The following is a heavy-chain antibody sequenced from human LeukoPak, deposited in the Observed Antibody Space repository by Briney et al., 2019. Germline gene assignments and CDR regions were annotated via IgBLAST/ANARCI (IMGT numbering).Heavy chain of an antibody. CDR1: GGTFSSYA. J-gene: IGHJ5*02. D-gene: IGHD3-9*01. CDR3: AREVGLRYFDWYRTNWFDP. CDR2: IIPIFGTA. Sequence: SSVKVSCKASGGTFSSYAISWVRQAPGQGLEWMGGIIPIFGTANYAQKFQGRVTITADESTSTAYMELSSLRSEDTAVYYCAREVGLRYFDWYRTNWFDPWGQGTLVTVSS. V-gene: IGHV1-69*01.